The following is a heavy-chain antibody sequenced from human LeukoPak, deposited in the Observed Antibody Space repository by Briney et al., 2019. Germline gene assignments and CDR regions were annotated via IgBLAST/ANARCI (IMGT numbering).Heavy chain of an antibody. CDR3: ASLDIVVVPAARNWFDP. V-gene: IGHV4-39*01. CDR2: IYYSGST. CDR1: GGSISSSSYY. J-gene: IGHJ5*02. Sequence: SETLSLTCTVSGGSISSSSYYWGWIRQPPGKGLEWIGSIYYSGSTYYNPSLKSRVTISVDTSKNQFSLKLSSVTAADTAVYYCASLDIVVVPAARNWFDPWGQGTLVTVSS. D-gene: IGHD2-2*01.